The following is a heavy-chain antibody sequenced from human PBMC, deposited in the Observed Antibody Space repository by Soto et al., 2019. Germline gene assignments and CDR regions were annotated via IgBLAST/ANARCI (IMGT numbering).Heavy chain of an antibody. CDR2: MNPNSGNT. J-gene: IGHJ6*03. V-gene: IGHV1-8*01. Sequence: QVQLVQSGAEVKKPGASVKVSCKASGYTFTSYDINWVRQATGQGLEWMGWMNPNSGNTGYAQKFQGRVTMTRNTSISTAYMELSSLGSEDTAVYYCARPPWTTMTDYYYYYMDVWGKGTTVTVSS. D-gene: IGHD4-17*01. CDR1: GYTFTSYD. CDR3: ARPPWTTMTDYYYYYMDV.